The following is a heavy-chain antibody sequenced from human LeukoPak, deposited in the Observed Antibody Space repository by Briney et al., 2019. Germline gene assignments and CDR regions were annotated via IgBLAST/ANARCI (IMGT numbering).Heavy chain of an antibody. D-gene: IGHD3-3*01. CDR3: AKVRGFLEWLLYLDY. Sequence: GGSLRLSCAASGFTFSSYGMHWVRQAPGKGLEWVAFMRYDGSNKYYADSVKGRFTISRDNSKNTLYLQMNSLRAEDTAVYYCAKVRGFLEWLLYLDYWGQGTLVTVSS. V-gene: IGHV3-30*02. J-gene: IGHJ4*02. CDR2: MRYDGSNK. CDR1: GFTFSSYG.